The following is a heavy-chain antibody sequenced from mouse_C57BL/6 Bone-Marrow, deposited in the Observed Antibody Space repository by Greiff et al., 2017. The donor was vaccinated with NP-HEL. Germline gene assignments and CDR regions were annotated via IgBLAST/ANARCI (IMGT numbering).Heavy chain of an antibody. J-gene: IGHJ3*01. D-gene: IGHD2-1*01. CDR2: ISSGSSTI. V-gene: IGHV5-17*01. CDR3: ASLLLFAY. CDR1: GFTFSDYG. Sequence: VQLKESGGGLVKPGGSLKLSCAASGFTFSDYGMHWVRQAPEKGLEWVAYISSGSSTIYYADTVKGRFTISRDNAKNTLFLQMTSLRSEDTAMYYCASLLLFAYWGQGTLVTVSA.